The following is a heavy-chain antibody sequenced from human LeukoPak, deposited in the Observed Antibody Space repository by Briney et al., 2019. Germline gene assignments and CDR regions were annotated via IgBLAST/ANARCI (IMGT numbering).Heavy chain of an antibody. Sequence: SETLSLTCTVSGGSISSYYWSWIRQPPGKGLEWIGYMYYRGNTNYDPSLKSRVTISIDTPNNQFSLKLSSVTAADTAAYYCARDRFDDSNGYYYHYYYYMDVWAKGPRSPSP. CDR2: MYYRGNT. V-gene: IGHV4-59*01. CDR1: GGSISSYY. CDR3: ARDRFDDSNGYYYHYYYYMDV. J-gene: IGHJ6*03. D-gene: IGHD3-22*01.